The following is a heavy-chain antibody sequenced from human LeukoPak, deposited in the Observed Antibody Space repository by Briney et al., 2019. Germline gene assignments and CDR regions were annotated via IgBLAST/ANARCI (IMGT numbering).Heavy chain of an antibody. J-gene: IGHJ4*02. D-gene: IGHD3-10*01. CDR2: INHSGST. V-gene: IGHV4-34*01. CDR1: GVSFSGYY. Sequence: SETLSLTCAVYGVSFSGYYWSWIRQPPGKGLEWIGEINHSGSTNYNPSLKSRVTISVDTSKNQFSLKLGSVTAADTAVYYCARRGARVRGVKAPFDYWGQGTLVTVSS. CDR3: ARRGARVRGVKAPFDY.